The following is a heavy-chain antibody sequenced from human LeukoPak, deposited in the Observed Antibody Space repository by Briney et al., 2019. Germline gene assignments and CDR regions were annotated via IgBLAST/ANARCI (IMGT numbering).Heavy chain of an antibody. CDR3: ARGSGYDFWSGYYKFDP. V-gene: IGHV4-30-4*08. J-gene: IGHJ5*02. Sequence: SETLSLTCTVSGGSISSGDYYWSWIRQPPGKGLEWIGYIYYSGSTYYNPSLNSRVTISVDTSKNQFSLKLSSVTAADTAVYYCARGSGYDFWSGYYKFDPWGQGTLVTVSS. CDR2: IYYSGST. CDR1: GGSISSGDYY. D-gene: IGHD3-3*01.